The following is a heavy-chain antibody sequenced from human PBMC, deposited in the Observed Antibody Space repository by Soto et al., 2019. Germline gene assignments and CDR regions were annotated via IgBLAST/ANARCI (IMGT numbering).Heavy chain of an antibody. J-gene: IGHJ4*02. CDR1: GFNISSYY. D-gene: IGHD5-12*01. CDR3: ARRSGSGYENFDY. Sequence: PSETLSLTSTVSGFNISSYYWSWIRQPPGKGLEWIGYIYYSGSTNYNPSLKSRVTISVDTSKNQFSLKLSSVTAADTAVYYCARRSGSGYENFDYWGQGTLVTVSS. CDR2: IYYSGST. V-gene: IGHV4-59*08.